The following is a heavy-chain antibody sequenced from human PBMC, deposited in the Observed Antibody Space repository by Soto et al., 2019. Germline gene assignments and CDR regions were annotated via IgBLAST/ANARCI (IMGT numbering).Heavy chain of an antibody. CDR1: GGSFSGYY. V-gene: IGHV4-34*01. CDR2: IYHSGST. CDR3: AKDLGIAVSARRAFDI. J-gene: IGHJ3*02. D-gene: IGHD6-19*01. Sequence: PSVTLSLTCAVYGGSFSGYYWSWVRQPPGKGLEWIGEIYHSGSTNYNPSLKSRVTISVDKSKNQFSLKLSSVTAADTAVYYCAKDLGIAVSARRAFDIWGQGTMVTVSS.